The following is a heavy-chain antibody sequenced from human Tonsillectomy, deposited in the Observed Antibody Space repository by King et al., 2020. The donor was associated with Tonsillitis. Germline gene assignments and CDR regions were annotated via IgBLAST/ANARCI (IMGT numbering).Heavy chain of an antibody. J-gene: IGHJ5*02. CDR2: IYYSGST. V-gene: IGHV4-59*01. Sequence: VQLQESGPGLVKPSETLSLTCTVSGGSISSYYWSWIRQPPGKGLEWIGYIYYSGSTNYNPSLKSRVTISVDTSKNQFSLKLSSVTAADTAVYYCARNDTWGQGTLVTVSS. CDR1: GGSISSYY. CDR3: ARNDT.